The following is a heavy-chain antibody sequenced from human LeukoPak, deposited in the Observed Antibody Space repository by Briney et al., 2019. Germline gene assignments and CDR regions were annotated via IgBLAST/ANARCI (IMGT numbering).Heavy chain of an antibody. CDR1: GGSISSSSYY. Sequence: PSETLSLTCTVSGGSISSSSYYWGWLRQPPGKGLEWIGSIYYSGSTYYNPSLKSRVTISVDTSKNQFSLKLSSVTAADTAVYYCARLVGIAAAGIGWFDPWGQGTLVTVSS. V-gene: IGHV4-39*01. CDR2: IYYSGST. J-gene: IGHJ5*02. CDR3: ARLVGIAAAGIGWFDP. D-gene: IGHD6-13*01.